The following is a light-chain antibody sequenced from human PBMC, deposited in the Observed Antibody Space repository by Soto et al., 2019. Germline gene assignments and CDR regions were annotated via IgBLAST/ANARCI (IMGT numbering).Light chain of an antibody. CDR2: AAS. Sequence: AIQMTQSPSSLSASVGDRVTITCRASQGIRNDLGWYQQKPGKAPNLLIYAASSLQSGVPSSFSGSGSATDFTLTISSLQPEDFATYYCLQDYNYPWTFGQGTKGDIK. J-gene: IGKJ1*01. V-gene: IGKV1-6*01. CDR1: QGIRND. CDR3: LQDYNYPWT.